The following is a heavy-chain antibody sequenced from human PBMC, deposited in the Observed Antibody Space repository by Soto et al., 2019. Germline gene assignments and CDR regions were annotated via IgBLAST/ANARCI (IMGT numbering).Heavy chain of an antibody. D-gene: IGHD3-10*01. V-gene: IGHV1-69*19. Sequence: QVQLVQSGAEMKKPGSSVKVSCQSSGGTFNTYAMNWVRQAPGQGPEWMGDISPMFGAANYAPKFQGRVTITADASTGTSYMQLSSLTSAATALYFCAREVQVHTPAFVYWGQGTLVTVSS. J-gene: IGHJ4*02. CDR1: GGTFNTYA. CDR3: AREVQVHTPAFVY. CDR2: ISPMFGAA.